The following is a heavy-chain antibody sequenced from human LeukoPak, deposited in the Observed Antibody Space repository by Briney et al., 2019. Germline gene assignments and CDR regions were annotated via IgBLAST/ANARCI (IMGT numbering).Heavy chain of an antibody. J-gene: IGHJ4*02. Sequence: GESLQISFKGSRYRFTSYWIGWVRPMPGKGLEWMGIIYPGDSDTRYSPSLQGQVTISADKSISTAYLQWSSLKASETAMYYCARPHGYCSGGSCYSSDYFDYWGQGTLVTVSS. CDR3: ARPHGYCSGGSCYSSDYFDY. V-gene: IGHV5-51*01. CDR2: IYPGDSDT. CDR1: RYRFTSYW. D-gene: IGHD2-15*01.